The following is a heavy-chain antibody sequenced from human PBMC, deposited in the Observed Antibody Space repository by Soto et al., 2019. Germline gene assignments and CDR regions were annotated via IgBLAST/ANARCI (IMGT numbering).Heavy chain of an antibody. Sequence: GASVKVSCKASGYTFTGYYMHWVRQAPGQGLEWMGWVNPNSGGTNYAQKFQGWVTMPRDTSISTDYMELSRLRSEDTAVYYWARESDPYSSSLYGMDVWGLWTTVTVSS. CDR3: ARESDPYSSSLYGMDV. D-gene: IGHD6-6*01. J-gene: IGHJ6*02. CDR2: VNPNSGGT. V-gene: IGHV1-2*04. CDR1: GYTFTGYY.